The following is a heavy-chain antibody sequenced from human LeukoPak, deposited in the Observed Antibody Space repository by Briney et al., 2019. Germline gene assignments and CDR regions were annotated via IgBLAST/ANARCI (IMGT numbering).Heavy chain of an antibody. CDR3: ARVGVSNYGSVPGWFDP. CDR1: GYTFTNYD. D-gene: IGHD3-10*01. V-gene: IGHV1-8*01. J-gene: IGHJ5*02. Sequence: ASVKVSCKASGYTFTNYDINWVRQATGQGLEWMGWMNPNSGNTGYAQKFQGRVTMTRNTSISTAYKELSSLRSEDTAVYYCARVGVSNYGSVPGWFDPWGQGTLVTVSS. CDR2: MNPNSGNT.